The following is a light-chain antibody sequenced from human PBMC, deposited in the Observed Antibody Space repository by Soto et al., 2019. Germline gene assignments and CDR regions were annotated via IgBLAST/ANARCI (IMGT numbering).Light chain of an antibody. CDR2: DAS. CDR1: QSVTSN. J-gene: IGKJ1*01. V-gene: IGKV3-15*01. Sequence: EIVMTQSPATLSVSPGERATLSCRASQSVTSNFAWYQQKPGQAPRLLIYDASNRATGIPDRFSGSGSGTEFTLTISSLQSEDFAVYYCQKYNNWPPWTFGRGTKVDIK. CDR3: QKYNNWPPWT.